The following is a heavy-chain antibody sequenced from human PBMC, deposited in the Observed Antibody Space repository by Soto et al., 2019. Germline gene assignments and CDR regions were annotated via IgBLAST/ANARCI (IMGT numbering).Heavy chain of an antibody. V-gene: IGHV4-39*01. D-gene: IGHD3-10*01. CDR1: DDSINSDKYY. CDR3: ASRGGRATISYHFDY. Sequence: QLQLQESGPGLVKPSETLSLTCSVSDDSINSDKYYWGWIRQPPGKGLEWIGSIYYRGNAYYNPSLQTRVTISLDKSRSQFSLKLISVSAAESAVYFCASRGGRATISYHFDYWSAVVLVTVSS. J-gene: IGHJ4*02. CDR2: IYYRGNA.